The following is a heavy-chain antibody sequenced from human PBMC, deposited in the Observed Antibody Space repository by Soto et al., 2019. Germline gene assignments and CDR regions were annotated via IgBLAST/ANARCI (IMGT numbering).Heavy chain of an antibody. CDR3: ARHLGYDSSGYYRNWFDP. CDR1: GVNISSYY. CDR2: NYYSGST. D-gene: IGHD3-22*01. Sequence: PSETLPLTCTVSGVNISSYYWSWIRQPPGKGLEWIGYNYYSGSTNYNPPLKSRVTISVDTSKNQFSLKLSSVTAADTAVYYCARHLGYDSSGYYRNWFDPWGQGTLVTVSS. V-gene: IGHV4-59*08. J-gene: IGHJ5*02.